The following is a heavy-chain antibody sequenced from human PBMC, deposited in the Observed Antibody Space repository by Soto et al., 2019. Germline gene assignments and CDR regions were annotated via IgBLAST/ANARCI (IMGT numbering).Heavy chain of an antibody. CDR1: GYTLTELS. Sequence: VASVKVSCKVSGYTLTELSMHWVRQAPGKGLEWMGGFDPEDGETIYAQKFQGRVTMTEDTSTDTAYMELSSLRSEDTAVYYCATARITIFGAPGYFDYWGQGTLVTVSS. J-gene: IGHJ4*02. V-gene: IGHV1-24*01. CDR3: ATARITIFGAPGYFDY. D-gene: IGHD3-3*01. CDR2: FDPEDGET.